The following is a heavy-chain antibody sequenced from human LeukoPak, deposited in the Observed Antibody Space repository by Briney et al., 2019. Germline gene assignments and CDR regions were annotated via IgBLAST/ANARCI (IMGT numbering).Heavy chain of an antibody. V-gene: IGHV3-23*01. CDR1: GFTFSSYG. D-gene: IGHD3-10*01. Sequence: PGGSLRLSCAASGFTFSSYGMSWVRQAPGKGLEWVSAIVGSGGSTYYADSVKGRFTISRDNSKNTLYLQMNSLRAEDTAIYYCAKAPLWFGNYYFDYWGQGTLVTVAS. J-gene: IGHJ4*02. CDR3: AKAPLWFGNYYFDY. CDR2: IVGSGGST.